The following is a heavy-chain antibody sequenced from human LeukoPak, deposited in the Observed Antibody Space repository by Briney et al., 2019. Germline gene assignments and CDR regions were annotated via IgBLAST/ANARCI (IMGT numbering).Heavy chain of an antibody. V-gene: IGHV5-51*01. D-gene: IGHD5-18*01. J-gene: IGHJ4*02. Sequence: GESLKISCKASGYSFTSYWIGWGRQMPGKGLEWMGIIDPSDSDTRYTPSFQGQVTISADKSLSTAYLQWNSLKGSDTAMYYCARQTAMGRSGDYWGQGTLVTVSS. CDR3: ARQTAMGRSGDY. CDR1: GYSFTSYW. CDR2: IDPSDSDT.